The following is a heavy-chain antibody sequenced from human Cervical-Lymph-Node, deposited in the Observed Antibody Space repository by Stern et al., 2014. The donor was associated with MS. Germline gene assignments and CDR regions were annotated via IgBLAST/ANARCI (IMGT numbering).Heavy chain of an antibody. CDR2: IIPVFGTA. CDR1: GGTLSDYG. V-gene: IGHV1-69*01. CDR3: ARDSDFGNTGYGMDV. Sequence: VQLLESGAEVKKPGSSVRVSCKASGGTLSDYGFSWIRQAPRQGLEWMGGIIPVFGTANYAQRFQGRVTITADESTSTVYMELSSLRSEDTAVYYCARDSDFGNTGYGMDVWGQGTTVTVSS. J-gene: IGHJ6*02. D-gene: IGHD1-1*01.